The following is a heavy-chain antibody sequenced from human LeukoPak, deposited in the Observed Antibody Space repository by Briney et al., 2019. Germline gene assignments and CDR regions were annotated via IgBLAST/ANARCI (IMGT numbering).Heavy chain of an antibody. Sequence: GGSLRLSCAASGFTFSSYWMSWVRQAPGKGLEWVANIKQDGSEKYYVDSVKGRFTISRDNAKNSLYLQMNSLRAEDTAVYYCARDHVLRFLEWPPDFDYWGQGTLVTVSS. D-gene: IGHD3-3*01. CDR2: IKQDGSEK. CDR3: ARDHVLRFLEWPPDFDY. V-gene: IGHV3-7*03. J-gene: IGHJ4*02. CDR1: GFTFSSYW.